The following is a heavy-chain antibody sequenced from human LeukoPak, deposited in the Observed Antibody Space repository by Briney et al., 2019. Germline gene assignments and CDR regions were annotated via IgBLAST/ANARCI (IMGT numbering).Heavy chain of an antibody. CDR2: ISAYNGQT. D-gene: IGHD3-10*01. CDR1: GYTFTSYA. Sequence: GASVKVSCKASGYTFTSYAMNWVRQAPGQGLEWMGWISAYNGQTNYAQEFQGRVTMTTDTSTTTAYMELTGLRFNDTAVYYCAKDLHSSLSGSEVFDVWGQGTRVTVSS. J-gene: IGHJ3*01. V-gene: IGHV1-18*01. CDR3: AKDLHSSLSGSEVFDV.